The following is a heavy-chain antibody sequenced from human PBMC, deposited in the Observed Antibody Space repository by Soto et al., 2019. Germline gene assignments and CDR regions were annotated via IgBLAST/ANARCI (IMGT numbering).Heavy chain of an antibody. J-gene: IGHJ4*02. CDR1: GFTFSSYA. D-gene: IGHD3-3*01. Sequence: GGSLRLSCAASGFTFSSYAMHWVRQAPGKGLEWVAVISYDGSNKYYADSVKGRFTISRDNSKNTLYLQMNSLRAEDTAVYYCARDREHYDFWSGYYTSYFDYWGQGTLVTVSS. CDR3: ARDREHYDFWSGYYTSYFDY. V-gene: IGHV3-30-3*01. CDR2: ISYDGSNK.